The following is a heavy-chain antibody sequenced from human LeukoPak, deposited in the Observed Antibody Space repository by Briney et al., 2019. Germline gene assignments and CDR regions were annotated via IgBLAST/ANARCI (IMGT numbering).Heavy chain of an antibody. J-gene: IGHJ4*02. V-gene: IGHV4-4*07. CDR1: GGSISSYY. CDR2: IYTSGST. D-gene: IGHD3-22*01. CDR3: AREGFYYDSSGYYYLPDY. Sequence: PSETLSLTCTVSGGSISSYYWSWIRQPAGKGLEWIGRIYTSGSTNYNPSLKSRVTMSVDTSKNQLSLKLSSVTAADTAVYYCAREGFYYDSSGYYYLPDYWGQGTLVTVSS.